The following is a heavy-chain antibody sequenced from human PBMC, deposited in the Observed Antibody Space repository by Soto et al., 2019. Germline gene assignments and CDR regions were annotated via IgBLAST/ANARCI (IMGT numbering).Heavy chain of an antibody. J-gene: IGHJ4*02. Sequence: GGSLRLSCAASGFTFSSYSMNWVRQAPGKGLEWVSYISSSSSTIYYADSVKGRFTISRDNAKNSLYLQMNSLRAEDTAVYYCARHFGYCSSTSCPGGFDYWGQGTLVTVSS. V-gene: IGHV3-48*01. CDR2: ISSSSSTI. CDR1: GFTFSSYS. D-gene: IGHD2-2*01. CDR3: ARHFGYCSSTSCPGGFDY.